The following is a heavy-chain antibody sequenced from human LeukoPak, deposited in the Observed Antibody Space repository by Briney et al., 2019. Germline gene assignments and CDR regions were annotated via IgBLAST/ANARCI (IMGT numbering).Heavy chain of an antibody. Sequence: SGPTLVKPTETLTLTCTFSGFSLTTSGRCVGWIRQPPGKALEWVAFIYGDDDKRYSPSLKSRLTITKDTSKHQVVRTMTNMDPVDTTTYCCSIRSALTRIDHWGQGTLVTVSS. V-gene: IGHV2-5*02. D-gene: IGHD3-9*01. J-gene: IGHJ4*02. CDR3: SIRSALTRIDH. CDR1: GFSLTTSGRC. CDR2: IYGDDDK.